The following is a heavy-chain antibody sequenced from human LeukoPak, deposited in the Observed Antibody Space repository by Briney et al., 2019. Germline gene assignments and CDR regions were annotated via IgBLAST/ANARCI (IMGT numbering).Heavy chain of an antibody. V-gene: IGHV4-39*07. CDR1: GGSISSSSYY. J-gene: IGHJ4*02. Sequence: SETLSLTCTVSGGSISSSSYYWSWIRQPPGKGLEWIGEINHSGSTNYNPSLKSRVTISVDTSKNQFSLKLSSVTAADTAVYYCARLQLWLRGFDYWGQGTLVTVSS. CDR2: INHSGST. D-gene: IGHD5-18*01. CDR3: ARLQLWLRGFDY.